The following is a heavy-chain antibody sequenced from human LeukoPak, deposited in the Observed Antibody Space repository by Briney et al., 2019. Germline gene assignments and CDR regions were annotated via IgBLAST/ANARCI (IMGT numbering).Heavy chain of an antibody. V-gene: IGHV3-7*01. Sequence: GGSLRLSCAASGFTFSRYWMSWVRQAPGKGLEWVANINQDGSEKFDVDSVKGRFTISRDNAKNSLYVQMNSLRAEDTGVYYCARHEWFGSFDYWGQGTLVTVSS. CDR3: ARHEWFGSFDY. CDR1: GFTFSRYW. CDR2: INQDGSEK. J-gene: IGHJ4*02. D-gene: IGHD3-10*01.